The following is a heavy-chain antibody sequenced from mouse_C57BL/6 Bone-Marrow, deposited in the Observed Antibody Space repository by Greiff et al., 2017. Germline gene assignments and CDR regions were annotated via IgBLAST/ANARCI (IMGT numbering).Heavy chain of an antibody. CDR1: GYTFTSYG. CDR2: IYPRSGNT. Sequence: VQLQQSGAELARPGASVKLSCKASGYTFTSYGISWVKQRTGQGLEWIGEIYPRSGNTYYTEKFKGKATLTADKSSSTAYMELRSLTSEDSAVXFCARSDYYGKGFDYWGQGTTLTVSS. CDR3: ARSDYYGKGFDY. D-gene: IGHD1-1*01. J-gene: IGHJ2*01. V-gene: IGHV1-81*01.